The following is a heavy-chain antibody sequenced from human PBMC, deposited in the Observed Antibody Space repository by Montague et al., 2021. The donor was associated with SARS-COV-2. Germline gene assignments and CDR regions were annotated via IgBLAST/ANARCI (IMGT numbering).Heavy chain of an antibody. CDR2: INYGRST. V-gene: IGHV4-34*01. J-gene: IGHJ4*02. Sequence: SETLSLTCAVYGGSFSDYHGTWIHQSPGGGLEWIGQINYGRSTKYNPSLRSRVTISIDTSKNQFSLKLTSVTAADTAVYYCARGAPGYWGQGTLVTVSS. D-gene: IGHD1-1*01. CDR3: ARGAPGY. CDR1: GGSFSDYH.